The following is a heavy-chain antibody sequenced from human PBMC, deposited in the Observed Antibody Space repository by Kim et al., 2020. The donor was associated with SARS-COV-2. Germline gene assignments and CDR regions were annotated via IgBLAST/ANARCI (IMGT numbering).Heavy chain of an antibody. D-gene: IGHD2-21*02. CDR3: ARDYDGGNSPLRY. CDR2: INPSGGST. V-gene: IGHV1-46*01. Sequence: ASVKVSCKASEYTFTSYYIHWVRQAPGQGLEWMGIINPSGGSTSYAQKFQGRVTMTRDTSTSTVYMDLSSLKSEDTAVYFCARDYDGGNSPLRYWGQGTLVTVSS. CDR1: EYTFTSYY. J-gene: IGHJ4*02.